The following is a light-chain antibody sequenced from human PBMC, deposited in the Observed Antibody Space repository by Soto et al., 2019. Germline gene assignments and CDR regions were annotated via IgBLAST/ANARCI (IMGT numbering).Light chain of an antibody. CDR2: SAS. CDR3: LHDYDYPLT. V-gene: IGKV1-6*01. CDR1: QTIGQY. J-gene: IGKJ1*01. Sequence: ILMTESPSSLSASVGDTVTMTCRAGQTIGQYVSWYRQKPGKAPDLLIYSASTLQRGVPSRFRGSGSGTEFTLTISSLQPEDFATYYCLHDYDYPLTFGPGTKVDI.